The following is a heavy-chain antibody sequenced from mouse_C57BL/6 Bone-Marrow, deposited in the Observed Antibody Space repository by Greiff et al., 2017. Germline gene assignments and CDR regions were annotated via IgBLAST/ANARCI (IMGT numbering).Heavy chain of an antibody. J-gene: IGHJ2*01. CDR3: AREGVRPPFDY. D-gene: IGHD1-2*01. Sequence: EVHLVESGGGLVKPGGSLKLSCAASGFTFSSYAMSWVRQTPEKRLEWVATISDGGSYTYYPDNVKGRFTISRDNAKNNLYLQMSHLKSEDTAMYYCAREGVRPPFDYWGQGTTLTVSS. CDR2: ISDGGSYT. CDR1: GFTFSSYA. V-gene: IGHV5-4*01.